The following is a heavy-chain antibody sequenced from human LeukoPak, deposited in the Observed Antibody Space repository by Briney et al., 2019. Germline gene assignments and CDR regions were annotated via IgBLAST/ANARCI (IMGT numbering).Heavy chain of an antibody. J-gene: IGHJ4*02. CDR2: TKSQTDGGTT. CDR1: EFPFKNDW. V-gene: IGHV3-15*01. Sequence: PGGSLRLSCVASEFPFKNDWMTWVRQTSGKGLEWIGRTKSQTDGGTTDYAAPLKGRFTISRDDSKNTLYLQMNSLETEDTGVYYCTIDYDYAWGSFRLAYWGQGALVTVSS. D-gene: IGHD3-16*02. CDR3: TIDYDYAWGSFRLAY.